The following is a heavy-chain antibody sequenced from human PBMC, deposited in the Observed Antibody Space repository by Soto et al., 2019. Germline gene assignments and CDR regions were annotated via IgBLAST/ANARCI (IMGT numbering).Heavy chain of an antibody. Sequence: LRLSCAASGFTFSSYGMHRVRQAPGKGLEWVAVISYDGSNKYYADSVMGRFTISRDNSKNTLYLQMNSLRAEDTAVYYCAKEGYYSYGMDVSGQGTTVTV. CDR2: ISYDGSNK. V-gene: IGHV3-30*18. CDR1: GFTFSSYG. CDR3: AKEGYYSYGMDV. J-gene: IGHJ6*02.